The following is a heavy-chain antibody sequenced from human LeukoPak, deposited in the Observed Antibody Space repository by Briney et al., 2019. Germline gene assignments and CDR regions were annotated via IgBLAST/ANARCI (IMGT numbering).Heavy chain of an antibody. CDR1: GFTFSNAY. D-gene: IGHD3-22*01. J-gene: IGHJ6*02. CDR3: ARDDFQSSSGYYYDPLYYYYGMDV. V-gene: IGHV3-53*01. CDR2: IFSDGST. Sequence: PGGSLRLSCAASGFTFSNAYMNRVRQAPGKGLEWVSVIFSDGSTYYADSVKGRFTISRDNSKNTLYLQMNNLRAEDTAVYYCARDDFQSSSGYYYDPLYYYYGMDVWGQGTTVTVSS.